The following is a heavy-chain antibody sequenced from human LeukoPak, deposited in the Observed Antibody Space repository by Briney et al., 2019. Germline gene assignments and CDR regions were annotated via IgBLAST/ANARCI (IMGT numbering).Heavy chain of an antibody. V-gene: IGHV5-51*01. J-gene: IGHJ4*02. Sequence: GESLKISCKASGYSFITCWIGWVRQMPGKGLEWMGIIYPGDSDTRYSPSFQGQVTFSVDKSISTAYLQWSSLEASDTAIYYCARQVNGGNFDYWGQGTLVTISS. CDR3: ARQVNGGNFDY. CDR2: IYPGDSDT. CDR1: GYSFITCW. D-gene: IGHD2-8*01.